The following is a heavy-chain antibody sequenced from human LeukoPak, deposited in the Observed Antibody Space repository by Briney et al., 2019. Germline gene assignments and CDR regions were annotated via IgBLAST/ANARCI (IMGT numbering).Heavy chain of an antibody. CDR1: GYTFTGYY. J-gene: IGHJ3*02. D-gene: IGHD6-6*01. CDR3: ARDLRGSSSSYSEAFDI. V-gene: IGHV1-2*02. CDR2: INPNSGGT. Sequence: ASVKVSCKASGYTFTGYYMHWVRQAPGQGLEWMGWINPNSGGTNYAQKFQGRVTMTRDTSISTAYMELSRLRSDDTAVYYCARDLRGSSSSYSEAFDIWGQGTMVTVSS.